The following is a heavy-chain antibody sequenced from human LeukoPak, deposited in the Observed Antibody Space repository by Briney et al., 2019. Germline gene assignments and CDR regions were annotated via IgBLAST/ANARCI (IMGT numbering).Heavy chain of an antibody. CDR2: ITGGGDST. V-gene: IGHV3-23*01. J-gene: IGHJ4*02. CDR1: GFTFSNYA. D-gene: IGHD3-9*01. Sequence: GVSLRHSCAASGFTFSNYAMSWVRQAPGKGLQWVSGITGGGDSTYYADSVKGRFTISRDNSKNTLYLQMDNLRVEDTAVYYCAKDGDILTGYYIGGYLDYWGQGTLVTVSS. CDR3: AKDGDILTGYYIGGYLDY.